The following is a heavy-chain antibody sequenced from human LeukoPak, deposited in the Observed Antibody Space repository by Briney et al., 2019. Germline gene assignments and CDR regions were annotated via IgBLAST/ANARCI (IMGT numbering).Heavy chain of an antibody. V-gene: IGHV1-18*04. CDR3: ATFPLDTAMAEHY. D-gene: IGHD5-18*01. CDR1: GYTFSSYY. Sequence: ASVKVSCKASGYTFSSYYMHWVRQAPGQGLEWMGWISAYNGNTNYAQKLQGRVTMTEDTSTDTAYMELSSLRSEDTAVYYCATFPLDTAMAEHYWGQGTLVTVSS. CDR2: ISAYNGNT. J-gene: IGHJ4*02.